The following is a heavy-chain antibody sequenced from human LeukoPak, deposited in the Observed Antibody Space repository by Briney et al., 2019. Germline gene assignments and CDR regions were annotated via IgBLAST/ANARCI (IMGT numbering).Heavy chain of an antibody. D-gene: IGHD6-19*01. CDR3: ARDRDSSGWYEGFDY. Sequence: GGSLRLSCAASGFTFSSSAMHWVRQAPDKGLEWVAVKSYDGSNKYYADSVKGRFTISRDNSKNTLYLQMNSLRADDTAVYYCARDRDSSGWYEGFDYWGQGTLVTVSS. J-gene: IGHJ4*02. CDR2: KSYDGSNK. CDR1: GFTFSSSA. V-gene: IGHV3-30-3*01.